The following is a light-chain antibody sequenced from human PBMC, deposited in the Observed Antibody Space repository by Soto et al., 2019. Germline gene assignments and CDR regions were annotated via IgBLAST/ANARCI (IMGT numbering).Light chain of an antibody. CDR3: QSADSTGTSVI. CDR2: KDN. V-gene: IGLV3-25*03. Sequence: SYELTQPPSVSVSPGQTARITCSGGALPTQYAYWYQQKPGQAPLLMIYKDNERPSGIPERFSGSSSGTIVTLTIHGVQAEDEADYYCQSADSTGTSVICGGGTKLTVL. CDR1: ALPTQY. J-gene: IGLJ2*01.